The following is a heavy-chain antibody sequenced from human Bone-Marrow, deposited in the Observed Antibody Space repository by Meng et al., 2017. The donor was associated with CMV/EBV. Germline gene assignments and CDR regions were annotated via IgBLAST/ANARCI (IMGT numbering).Heavy chain of an antibody. V-gene: IGHV4-61*01. J-gene: IGHJ2*01. CDR2: IYYSGST. Sequence: VSGGSGSRGSSYWSWRRQPPGKGLEWIGYIYYSGSTNYNPSLKSRVTISVDTSKNQFSLKLSSVTAADTAVYYCAYQLLYSGYFDLWAVAPWSPSPQ. CDR3: AYQLLYSGYFDL. CDR1: GGSGSRGSSY. D-gene: IGHD2-2*02.